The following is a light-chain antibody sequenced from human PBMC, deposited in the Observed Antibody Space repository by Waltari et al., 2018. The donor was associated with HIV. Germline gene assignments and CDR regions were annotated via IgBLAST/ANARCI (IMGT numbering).Light chain of an antibody. CDR1: QNVESW. V-gene: IGKV1-5*03. Sequence: IQLTQSPSILSASVGDRVTITCRASQNVESWLAWSQQRPGRAPKLLIYKASTLEYGVPARFTGSGSGTNFTLTINSLQPDDFATYYCQQYNSDFYTFGLGTRLDLK. CDR2: KAS. CDR3: QQYNSDFYT. J-gene: IGKJ2*01.